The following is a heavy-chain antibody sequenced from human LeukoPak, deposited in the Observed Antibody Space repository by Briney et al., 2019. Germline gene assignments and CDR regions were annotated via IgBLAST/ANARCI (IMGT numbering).Heavy chain of an antibody. D-gene: IGHD3-16*01. CDR1: GGSISSSSYY. CDR3: ARHLGTNGSTRFDP. Sequence: TSETLSLTCTVSGGSISSSSYYWGWIRQPPGKGLEWIGSIYYSGSTYYNPSRKSRVTISVDTSKNQFSLKLSSVTAADTAVYYCARHLGTNGSTRFDPWGQGTLVTVSS. CDR2: IYYSGST. V-gene: IGHV4-39*01. J-gene: IGHJ5*02.